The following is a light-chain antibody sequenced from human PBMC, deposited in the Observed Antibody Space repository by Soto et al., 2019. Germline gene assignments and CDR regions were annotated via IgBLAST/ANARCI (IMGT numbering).Light chain of an antibody. CDR3: QQYNNWPRT. CDR2: GAS. Sequence: IEVAQTRSTLSVARGERRTLSCRASQCVSSNLAWYQQKPGQAPRLLIYGASTRATGIPARFSGSGSGTEFTLTLSSLQSEDFAVYSCQQYNNWPRTFGQGTKVDIK. CDR1: QCVSSN. V-gene: IGKV3-15*01. J-gene: IGKJ1*01.